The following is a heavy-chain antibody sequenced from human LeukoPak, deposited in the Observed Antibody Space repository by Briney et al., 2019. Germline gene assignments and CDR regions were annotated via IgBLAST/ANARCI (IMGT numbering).Heavy chain of an antibody. CDR1: GGSFSGHY. J-gene: IGHJ5*02. CDR3: ARGTVVAPLLT. Sequence: SETLSLTCAVYGGSFSGHYWSWIRQPPGKGLEWIGEINHSGSTNYNPSLKSRVTISVDTSKNQFSLKLSSVTAADTAVYYCARGTVVAPLLTWGQGTLVTVSS. CDR2: INHSGST. D-gene: IGHD2-2*01. V-gene: IGHV4-34*01.